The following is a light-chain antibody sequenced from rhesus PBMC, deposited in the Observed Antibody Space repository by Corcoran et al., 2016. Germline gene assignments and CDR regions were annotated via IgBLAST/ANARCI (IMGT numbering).Light chain of an antibody. CDR2: KAS. CDR1: QGISSW. Sequence: DIQMTQSPSSLSASVGDTVTITCRASQGISSWLAWYQQKPGKAPTLLFYKASSLQSGVPSRFSGSRSGTDFTLTISSLQSEDFSTYYCQQYDSRPWTFGQGTKVDIK. J-gene: IGKJ1*01. CDR3: QQYDSRPWT. V-gene: IGKV1-22*01.